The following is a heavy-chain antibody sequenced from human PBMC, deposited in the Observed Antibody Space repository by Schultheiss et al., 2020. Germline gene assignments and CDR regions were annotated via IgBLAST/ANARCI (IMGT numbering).Heavy chain of an antibody. V-gene: IGHV1-2*04. D-gene: IGHD6-19*01. CDR1: GYTFTGYY. CDR3: ARVRPSVDYFDY. J-gene: IGHJ4*02. CDR2: INPNSGGT. Sequence: ASVKVSCKASGYTFTGYYMHWVRQAPGQGLEWMGWINPNSGGTNYAQKFQGWVTMTRDTSISTAYLEMSRLRSDDTAVYYCARVRPSVDYFDYWGQGTLVTVSS.